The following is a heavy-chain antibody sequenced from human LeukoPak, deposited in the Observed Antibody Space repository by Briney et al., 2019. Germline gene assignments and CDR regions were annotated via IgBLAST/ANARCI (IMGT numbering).Heavy chain of an antibody. CDR3: ARGRYDILTQRLYYYYYGMDV. CDR2: ISAYNGNT. V-gene: IGHV1-18*01. J-gene: IGHJ6*02. Sequence: ASVKVYCKTSGYTFTSYGISWVRQAPGQEHEWMGWISAYNGNTNYAQKLQGRVTMTTDTSTSTAYMELRSLRSDDTAVYYCARGRYDILTQRLYYYYYGMDVWGQGTTVTVSS. CDR1: GYTFTSYG. D-gene: IGHD3-9*01.